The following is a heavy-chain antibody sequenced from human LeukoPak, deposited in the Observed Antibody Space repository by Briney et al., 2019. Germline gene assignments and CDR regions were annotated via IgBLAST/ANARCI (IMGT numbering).Heavy chain of an antibody. D-gene: IGHD2-15*01. J-gene: IGHJ4*02. Sequence: ASVKVSCKASGYTFTGYYMFWVRQAPGQGLEWMGWINPNTGATKYAQNFQGRVTLTRDTSIRTTFMELSSPRSDDTAFYYGARDERFCNGDNHYPDLGYWGQGTLVTVSS. V-gene: IGHV1-2*02. CDR3: ARDERFCNGDNHYPDLGY. CDR2: INPNTGAT. CDR1: GYTFTGYY.